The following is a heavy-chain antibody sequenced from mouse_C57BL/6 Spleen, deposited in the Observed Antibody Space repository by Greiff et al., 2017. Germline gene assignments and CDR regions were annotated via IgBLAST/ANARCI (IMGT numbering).Heavy chain of an antibody. D-gene: IGHD6-5*01. Sequence: EVKVVESGGGLVKPGGSLKLSCAASGFTFSDYGMHWVRQAPEKGLEWVAYISSGSSTIYYADTVKGRFTISRDNAKNTLFLQMTSLRSEDTAMYYCARIGYAFAYWGQGTLVTVSA. V-gene: IGHV5-17*01. CDR3: ARIGYAFAY. CDR2: ISSGSSTI. J-gene: IGHJ3*01. CDR1: GFTFSDYG.